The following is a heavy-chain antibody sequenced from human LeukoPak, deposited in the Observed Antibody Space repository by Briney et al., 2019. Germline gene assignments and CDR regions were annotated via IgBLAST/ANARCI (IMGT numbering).Heavy chain of an antibody. CDR2: ISGSGVST. D-gene: IGHD2-2*01. V-gene: IGHV3-23*01. CDR1: GFTFSSYA. Sequence: GGSLRLSCTASGFTFSSYAMSWVRQAPGKGLEWVSAISGSGVSTYYADSVKGRFTISRDNSKNTLYLQMNSLRADDTAVYYCAKDCSSTSCPTSDYWGQGTLVTVSS. J-gene: IGHJ4*02. CDR3: AKDCSSTSCPTSDY.